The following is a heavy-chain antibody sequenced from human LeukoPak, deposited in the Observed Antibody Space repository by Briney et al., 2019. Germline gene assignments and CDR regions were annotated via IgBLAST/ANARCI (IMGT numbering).Heavy chain of an antibody. J-gene: IGHJ4*02. V-gene: IGHV3-23*01. CDR1: GFTFSSYA. CDR3: AKSSGYSGSYSADY. Sequence: PGGSLRLSCAASGFTFSSYAMSWVRQAPGKGLEWVSAISGSGGSTYYADSVKGRFTISRDNPKNTLYLQMNSLRAEDTAVYYCAKSSGYSGSYSADYWGQGTLVTVSS. D-gene: IGHD1-26*01. CDR2: ISGSGGST.